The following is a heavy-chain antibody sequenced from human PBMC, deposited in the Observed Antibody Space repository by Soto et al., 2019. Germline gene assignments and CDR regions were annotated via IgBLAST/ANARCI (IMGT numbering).Heavy chain of an antibody. CDR1: GGSISSNDFY. CDR3: AREGPIYYYDSSGSNWFYP. Sequence: SETLSLTCIVSGGSISSNDFYWSWIRQHPGKGLEWIGYIYYSGNTYYNPSLKSRVTILVDTSKNQFSLKVSSVTAADTAVYYCAREGPIYYYDSSGSNWFYPWGQGTLVPVSS. V-gene: IGHV4-31*03. J-gene: IGHJ5*02. D-gene: IGHD3-22*01. CDR2: IYYSGNT.